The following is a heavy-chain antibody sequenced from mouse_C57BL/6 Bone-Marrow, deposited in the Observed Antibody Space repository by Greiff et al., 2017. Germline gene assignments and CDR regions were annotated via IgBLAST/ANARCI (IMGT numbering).Heavy chain of an antibody. CDR1: GYTFTSYW. V-gene: IGHV1-69*01. D-gene: IGHD1-1*01. J-gene: IGHJ3*01. Sequence: QVQLQQPGAELVMPGASVKLSCKASGYTFTSYWMHWVKQRPGQGLEWIGEIDPSDSYTNYNQKFKGQSTLTVDKSSSTAYMQRSSLTSEDSAVYYCAREAHYYGSSYAFAYWGQGTLVTVSA. CDR3: AREAHYYGSSYAFAY. CDR2: IDPSDSYT.